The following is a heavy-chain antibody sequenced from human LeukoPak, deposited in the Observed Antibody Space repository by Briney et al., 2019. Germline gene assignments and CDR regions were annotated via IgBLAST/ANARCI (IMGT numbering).Heavy chain of an antibody. J-gene: IGHJ6*03. CDR3: ARGLVRGVELYCMDV. CDR1: GGTFSSYA. V-gene: IGHV1-69*01. D-gene: IGHD3-10*01. CDR2: IIPIFGTA. Sequence: SVKVSCKASGGTFSSYAISWVRQAPGQGLEWMGGIIPIFGTANYAQKFQGRVTITADESTSTAYMELSSLRSEDTAVYYCARGLVRGVELYCMDVWGKGTTVTVSS.